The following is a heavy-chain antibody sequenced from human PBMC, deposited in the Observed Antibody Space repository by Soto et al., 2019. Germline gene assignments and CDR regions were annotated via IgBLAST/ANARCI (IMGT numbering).Heavy chain of an antibody. Sequence: QRQLVQSGPEVKKPGTSVKVSCKASGFTFTRSAVQWVRQARGQRLEWIGWIVVGSGNTNYAQKFQERVTITRDMSTSTAYMELRSLRSEDTAVYYCAAKLVVVTGDAFDIWGQRTMVTVSS. V-gene: IGHV1-58*01. CDR3: AAKLVVVTGDAFDI. J-gene: IGHJ3*02. CDR1: GFTFTRSA. D-gene: IGHD2-21*02. CDR2: IVVGSGNT.